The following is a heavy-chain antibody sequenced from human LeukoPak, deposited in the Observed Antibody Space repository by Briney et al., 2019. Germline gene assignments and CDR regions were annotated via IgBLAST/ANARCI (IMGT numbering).Heavy chain of an antibody. CDR3: ARDSHYSSSWYLGEWFDP. V-gene: IGHV1-69*13. D-gene: IGHD6-13*01. CDR2: IIPIFGTA. CDR1: GGTFSSYA. Sequence: ASVKVSCKASGGTFSSYAISWVRQAPGQGLECMGGIIPIFGTANYAQKFQGRVTITADESTSTAYMELSSLRSEDTAVYYCARDSHYSSSWYLGEWFDPWGQGTLVTVSS. J-gene: IGHJ5*02.